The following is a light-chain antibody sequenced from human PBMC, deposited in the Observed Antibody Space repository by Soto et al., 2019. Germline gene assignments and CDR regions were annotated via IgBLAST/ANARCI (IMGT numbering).Light chain of an antibody. V-gene: IGKV1-39*01. Sequence: DIHMTQYPSSLSVSAVDRVTITCLASQSISKSLNCYQQKTGKAPKLLIFAASSLQSGAIPRFSGSGSGKDFTLTISSLQAEDCATYYCKDTESLRISFGQGTLLE. CDR3: KDTESLRIS. CDR1: QSISKS. J-gene: IGKJ5*01. CDR2: AAS.